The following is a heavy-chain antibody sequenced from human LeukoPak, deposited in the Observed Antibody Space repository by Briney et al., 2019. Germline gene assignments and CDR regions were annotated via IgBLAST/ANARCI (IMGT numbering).Heavy chain of an antibody. CDR2: ISEEGSRT. J-gene: IGHJ4*02. V-gene: IGHV3-43*02. Sequence: PGGSLRLSCAASGFTFDEYTIHWVRQAPGKGLEWVSLISEEGSRTYYADSVKGRFTISRDNSKNSLYLQMNSLGTEDTAFYYCAKDLTQLYLAFDYWGQGTLVTVSS. CDR1: GFTFDEYT. CDR3: AKDLTQLYLAFDY. D-gene: IGHD5-18*01.